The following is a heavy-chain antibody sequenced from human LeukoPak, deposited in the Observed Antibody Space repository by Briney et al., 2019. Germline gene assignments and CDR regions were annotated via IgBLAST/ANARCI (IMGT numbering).Heavy chain of an antibody. J-gene: IGHJ5*02. CDR2: INPNSGGT. CDR1: GYTFTSYG. D-gene: IGHD3-3*01. V-gene: IGHV1-2*02. CDR3: ARITIFGVVTRPGGNWFDP. Sequence: ASVKVSCKASGYTFTSYGISWVRQAPGQGLEWMGWINPNSGGTNYAQKFQGRVTMTRDTSISTAYMELSGLRSDDTAVYYCARITIFGVVTRPGGNWFDPWGQGTLVTVSS.